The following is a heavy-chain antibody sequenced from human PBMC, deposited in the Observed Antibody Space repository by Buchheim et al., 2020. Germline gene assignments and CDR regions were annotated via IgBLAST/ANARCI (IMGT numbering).Heavy chain of an antibody. CDR3: ARDFEYYYDSSGLDY. J-gene: IGHJ4*02. CDR1: GFTFSSYG. D-gene: IGHD3-22*01. Sequence: QVQLVESGGGVVQPGRSLRLSCAASGFTFSSYGMHWVRQAPGKGLEWVAVIWYDGSNKYSADSVKGRFTISRDNSKNKLYLQMNSLRAEDTAVYYCARDFEYYYDSSGLDYWGQGTL. V-gene: IGHV3-33*01. CDR2: IWYDGSNK.